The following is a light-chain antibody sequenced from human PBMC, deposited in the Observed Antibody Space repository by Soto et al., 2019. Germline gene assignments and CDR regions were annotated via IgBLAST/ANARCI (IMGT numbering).Light chain of an antibody. CDR2: DVS. J-gene: IGLJ3*02. V-gene: IGLV2-14*01. CDR1: SSDVGGYNY. CDR3: SSYRSSSTHWV. Sequence: QSVLTQPASVSGSPGQSITISCTGTSSDVGGYNYVSWYQPHPGKAPKLMIYDVSNRPSGVSNRFSGSKSGNTASLTISGLQADDEADYYCSSYRSSSTHWVLGGGTKVTVL.